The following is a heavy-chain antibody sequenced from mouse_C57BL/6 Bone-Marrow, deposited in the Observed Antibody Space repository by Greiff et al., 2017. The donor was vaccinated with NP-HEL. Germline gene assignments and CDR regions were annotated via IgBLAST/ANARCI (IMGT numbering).Heavy chain of an antibody. Sequence: VQLKESGAELVRPGASVKLSCTASGFNIKDDYMHWVKQRPEQGLEWIGWIDPENGDTEYASKFQGKATITADTSSNTAYLQLSSLTSEDTAVYYCTTFYDGYWYYCDYWGQGTTLTVSS. CDR3: TTFYDGYWYYCDY. J-gene: IGHJ2*01. CDR2: IDPENGDT. V-gene: IGHV14-4*01. CDR1: GFNIKDDY. D-gene: IGHD2-3*01.